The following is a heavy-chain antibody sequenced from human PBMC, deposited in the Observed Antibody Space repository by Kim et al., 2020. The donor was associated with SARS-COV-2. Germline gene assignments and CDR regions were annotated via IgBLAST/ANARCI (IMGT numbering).Heavy chain of an antibody. CDR3: ARESSPPGCYYYYGMDV. Sequence: GGSLRLSCAASGFTVSSNYMSWVRQAPGKGLEWVSVIYSGGSTYYADSVKGRFTISRDNSKNTLYLQMNSLRAEDTAVYYCARESSPPGCYYYYGMDVWGQGTTVTVSS. CDR2: IYSGGST. D-gene: IGHD7-27*01. J-gene: IGHJ6*02. CDR1: GFTVSSNY. V-gene: IGHV3-53*01.